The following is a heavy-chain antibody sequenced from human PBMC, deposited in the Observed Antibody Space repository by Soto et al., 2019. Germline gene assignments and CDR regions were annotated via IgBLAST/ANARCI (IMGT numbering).Heavy chain of an antibody. CDR1: GFTFSSYA. J-gene: IGHJ4*02. Sequence: PGGSLRLSCAASGFTFSSYAMSWVRQAPGKGLEWVSAISGSGGSTYYADSVKGRFTISRDNSKNTLYLQMNSLRAEDTAVYYCAKDGEYYYDSSGPFDYWGQGTLVTVSS. D-gene: IGHD3-22*01. CDR3: AKDGEYYYDSSGPFDY. V-gene: IGHV3-23*01. CDR2: ISGSGGST.